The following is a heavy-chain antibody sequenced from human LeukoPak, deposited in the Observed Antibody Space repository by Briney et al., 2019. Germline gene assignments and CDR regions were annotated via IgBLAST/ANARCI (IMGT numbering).Heavy chain of an antibody. D-gene: IGHD3-22*01. V-gene: IGHV5-51*01. J-gene: IGHJ4*02. CDR3: ARQYSSGISGY. CDR2: IYPGDSDT. CDR1: GYSFTSYW. Sequence: GESLRISCKGSGYSFTSYWIGWVRQMPGKGLEWMGLIYPGDSDTRYSPSFQGQVTISADKSINTAYLQWSSLKASDTAMYYCARQYSSGISGYWGQGTLVTVSS.